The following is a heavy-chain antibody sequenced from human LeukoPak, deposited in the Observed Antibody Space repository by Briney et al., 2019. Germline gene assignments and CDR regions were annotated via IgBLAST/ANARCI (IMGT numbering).Heavy chain of an antibody. J-gene: IGHJ3*02. V-gene: IGHV4-38-2*02. CDR1: GYSISSGYY. Sequence: PSETLSLTCTVSGYSISSGYYWGWIRQPPGKGLEWIGSIYHSGSTYYNPSLKSRVTISVDTSKNQFSLKLSSVTAADTAVYYCARTMRYHAFDIWGQGTMVTVSS. D-gene: IGHD3-22*01. CDR3: ARTMRYHAFDI. CDR2: IYHSGST.